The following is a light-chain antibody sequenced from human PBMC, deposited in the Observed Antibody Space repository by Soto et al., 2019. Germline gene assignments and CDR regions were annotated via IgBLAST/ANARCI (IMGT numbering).Light chain of an antibody. J-gene: IGKJ1*01. CDR3: LQYNTPPP. CDR1: QSISSW. Sequence: DIQMTPSPSTLSASVGDRVTITCRASQSISSWLAWYQQKPGKAPKLLIYKASSLESGVPSRFSGSRSGTEFTLTISSLQPYDFATYYLLQYNTPPPFGQGTKVEIK. CDR2: KAS. V-gene: IGKV1-5*03.